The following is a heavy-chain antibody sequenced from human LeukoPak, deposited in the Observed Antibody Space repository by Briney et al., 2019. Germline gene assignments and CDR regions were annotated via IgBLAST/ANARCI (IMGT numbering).Heavy chain of an antibody. D-gene: IGHD4-23*01. CDR2: IYSGGGT. Sequence: GGSLRLSCAASGFAVSSNYMSWVCQAPGKGLEWVSVIYSGGGTYYADSVKGRFTISRDNSKNTLYLQMNSLRAEDTAVYYCARDRGTVVTFRFDYWGQGTLVTVSS. CDR3: ARDRGTVVTFRFDY. V-gene: IGHV3-66*01. J-gene: IGHJ4*02. CDR1: GFAVSSNY.